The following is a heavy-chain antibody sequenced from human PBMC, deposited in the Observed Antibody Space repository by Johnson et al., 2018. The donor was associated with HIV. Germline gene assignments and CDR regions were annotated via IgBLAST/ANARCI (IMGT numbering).Heavy chain of an antibody. V-gene: IGHV3-66*01. Sequence: VQLVESGGGLVQPGGSLRLSCAASGFIVSSNYMSWVRQAPGKGLEWVSVLYSGGSTYYADSVKGRFSISRDNSKNTLYLQMNSLRAEDTAVYFCARERHYYGSVRPRERQGDAFDIWGQGTMVTVAS. CDR2: LYSGGST. CDR1: GFIVSSNY. J-gene: IGHJ3*02. CDR3: ARERHYYGSVRPRERQGDAFDI. D-gene: IGHD3-10*01.